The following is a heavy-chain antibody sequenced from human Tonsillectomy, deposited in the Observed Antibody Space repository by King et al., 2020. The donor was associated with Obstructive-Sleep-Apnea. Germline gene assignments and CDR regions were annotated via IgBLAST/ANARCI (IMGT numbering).Heavy chain of an antibody. Sequence: LQLQESGPGLVKPSETLSLTCTVSGGSISSSSYYWGWIRQPPGKGLEWIGSIYYSGSTYYNPSLKSRVTITVDTAKNQFSLKLSSVTAADTAVYYCARNYSNYEMIFDYWGQGTLVTVSS. J-gene: IGHJ4*02. CDR2: IYYSGST. D-gene: IGHD4-11*01. V-gene: IGHV4-39*07. CDR3: ARNYSNYEMIFDY. CDR1: GGSISSSSYY.